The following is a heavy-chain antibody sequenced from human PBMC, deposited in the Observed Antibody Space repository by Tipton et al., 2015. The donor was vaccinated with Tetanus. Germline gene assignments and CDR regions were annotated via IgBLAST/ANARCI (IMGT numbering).Heavy chain of an antibody. J-gene: IGHJ4*02. CDR2: IKPSSGAT. CDR1: GYTFTDYY. V-gene: IGHV1-2*02. Sequence: QVQLVQSGAEVKKPGASVRVSCKASGYTFTDYYIHWVRQTPRQGLEWLGWIKPSSGATKYAQMFQGRVTLTRDTSISAAYMELSSLTSDDTAVYFCARDQTKDGAFLSGFWGQGSRLTVSS. CDR3: ARDQTKDGAFLSGF. D-gene: IGHD2/OR15-2a*01.